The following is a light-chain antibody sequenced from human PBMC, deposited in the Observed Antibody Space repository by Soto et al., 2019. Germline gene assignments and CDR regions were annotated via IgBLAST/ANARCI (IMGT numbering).Light chain of an antibody. V-gene: IGKV1-39*01. J-gene: IGKJ2*01. CDR2: AAS. CDR1: QNINSH. CDR3: QQSHITTLFT. Sequence: DIQMTQSPSSLSASIGDRVTITCRASQNINSHLNWYQQKPGKAPKVVNYAASRLQSGVPSRFSGSGSGTEFTLTISSLEPEDFATYYCQQSHITTLFTFGKGTKLEIK.